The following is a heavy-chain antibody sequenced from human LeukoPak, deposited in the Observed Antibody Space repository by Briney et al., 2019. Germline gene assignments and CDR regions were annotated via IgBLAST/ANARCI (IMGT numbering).Heavy chain of an antibody. CDR3: ANLWEMDY. D-gene: IGHD1-26*01. J-gene: IGHJ4*02. CDR1: GFSFSDYW. V-gene: IGHV3-7*01. CDR2: VKPYGSEK. Sequence: GGSLRLSCAASGFSFSDYWMSWVRQAPGKGLEWVANVKPYGSEKYYVDSVKGRFTISRDNARNSLYLQIDGLRAEDTAVYYCANLWEMDYWGQGTLVSVS.